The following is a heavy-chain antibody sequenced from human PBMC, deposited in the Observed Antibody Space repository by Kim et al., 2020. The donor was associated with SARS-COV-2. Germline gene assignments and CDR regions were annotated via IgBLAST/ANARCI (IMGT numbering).Heavy chain of an antibody. CDR3: ARAKSNRYSGSYIYDY. CDR1: GGSISSYY. CDR2: IYYSGST. J-gene: IGHJ4*02. D-gene: IGHD1-26*01. V-gene: IGHV4-59*01. Sequence: SETLSLTCTVSGGSISSYYWSWIRQPPGKGLEWIGYIYYSGSTNYNPSLKSRVTISVDTSKNQFSLKLSSVTAADTAVYYCARAKSNRYSGSYIYDYWGQGTLVTVSS.